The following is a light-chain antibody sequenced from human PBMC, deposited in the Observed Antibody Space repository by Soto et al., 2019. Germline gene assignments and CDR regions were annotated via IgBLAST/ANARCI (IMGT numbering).Light chain of an antibody. J-gene: IGKJ1*01. CDR1: QRVIIMY. CDR2: GAX. Sequence: ETVLTQSPCTLSSSPVERATLCFXASQRVIIMYLSWYQQKPGKXTRLFXXGAXSRATVIPDRFSGSGSGTDFTLNIIRMEPEDLEGYYCQHYGSSPTKTFGQGTKVDIK. V-gene: IGKV3-20*01. CDR3: QHYGSSPTKT.